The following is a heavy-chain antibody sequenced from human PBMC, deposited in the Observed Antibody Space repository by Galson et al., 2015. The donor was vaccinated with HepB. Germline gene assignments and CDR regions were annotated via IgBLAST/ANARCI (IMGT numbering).Heavy chain of an antibody. CDR2: INPSGGST. CDR3: ARDLEGGGDGGLGMDV. D-gene: IGHD2-21*02. Sequence: SVKVSCKASGYTFTSYYMHWVRQAPGQGLEWMGIINPSGGSTSYAQKLQGRVTMTRDTSTSTVYMELSSLRSEDTAVYYCARDLEGGGDGGLGMDVWGQGTTVTVSS. V-gene: IGHV1-46*04. J-gene: IGHJ6*02. CDR1: GYTFTSYY.